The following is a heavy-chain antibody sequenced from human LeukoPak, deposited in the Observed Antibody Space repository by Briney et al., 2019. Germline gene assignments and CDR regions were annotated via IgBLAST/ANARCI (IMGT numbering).Heavy chain of an antibody. CDR3: ARQVRDKRGPWYYFES. CDR1: GGXISSVY. V-gene: IGHV4-59*08. CDR2: IYYSGST. Sequence: SETLSLTCSVSGGXISSVYCSWIRQPPGKGLEWIGCIYYSGSTIYNPSLKSRLTISVDTSQNQFSLKQCSLTAADTAVYHSARQVRDKRGPWYYFESWGQGTLVAVSS. D-gene: IGHD3-10*01. J-gene: IGHJ4*02.